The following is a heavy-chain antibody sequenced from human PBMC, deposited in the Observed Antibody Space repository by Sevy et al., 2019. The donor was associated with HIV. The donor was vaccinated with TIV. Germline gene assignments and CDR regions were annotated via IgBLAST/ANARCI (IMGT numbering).Heavy chain of an antibody. V-gene: IGHV3-23*01. D-gene: IGHD2-2*01. J-gene: IGHJ3*02. CDR2: ISGSGGST. CDR1: GFTFSSYA. CDR3: AKGGDIVVVPAREAFDI. Sequence: GGSLRLSCAASGFTFSSYAMSWVRQAPGKGLEWVSAISGSGGSTYYADSVKGRFTISRDNSKNTLYLQMNSLRAEDRAVYYGAKGGDIVVVPAREAFDIWGQGTMVTVSS.